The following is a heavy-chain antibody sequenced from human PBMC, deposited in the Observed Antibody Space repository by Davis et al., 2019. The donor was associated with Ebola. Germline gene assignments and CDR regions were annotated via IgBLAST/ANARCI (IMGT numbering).Heavy chain of an antibody. Sequence: PGGSLRLSCAASGFTFSSYAMSWVRQAPGKGLEWVSAISGSGGSKYYADSVKGRFTISRDNSKNTLYLQMNSLRAEDTAVYYCAKDGRPYYYDSRRAFDIWGQGTMVTVSS. V-gene: IGHV3-23*01. CDR2: ISGSGGSK. CDR1: GFTFSSYA. D-gene: IGHD3-22*01. CDR3: AKDGRPYYYDSRRAFDI. J-gene: IGHJ3*02.